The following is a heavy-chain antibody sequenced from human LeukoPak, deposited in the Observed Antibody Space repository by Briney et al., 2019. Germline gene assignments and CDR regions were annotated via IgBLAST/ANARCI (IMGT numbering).Heavy chain of an antibody. J-gene: IGHJ4*02. CDR1: GFTFSSYA. V-gene: IGHV3-23*01. D-gene: IGHD6-19*01. CDR3: AKAYSSGWSSFDY. Sequence: GGSLRLSCAASGFTFSSYAMTWVRQAPGKGLEWVSGISGSGGYTNYADSVKGRFTISRDNSKNTLYVQMNSLRAEDTAVYYCAKAYSSGWSSFDYWGQGSLVTVSS. CDR2: ISGSGGYT.